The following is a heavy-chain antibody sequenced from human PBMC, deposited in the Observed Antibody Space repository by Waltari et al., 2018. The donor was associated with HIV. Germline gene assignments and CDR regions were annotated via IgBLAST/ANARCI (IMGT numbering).Heavy chain of an antibody. V-gene: IGHV4-34*01. D-gene: IGHD3-10*01. Sequence: QVQLQQWGAGLLKPSETLSLPCAVYGGSFSGYYWSWIRQPPGKGLEWIGEINHSGSTNYNPSLKSRVTISVDTSKNQFSLKLSSVTAADTAVYYCARGVTMVQGVIGFDPWGQGTLVTVSS. CDR2: INHSGST. CDR1: GGSFSGYY. J-gene: IGHJ5*02. CDR3: ARGVTMVQGVIGFDP.